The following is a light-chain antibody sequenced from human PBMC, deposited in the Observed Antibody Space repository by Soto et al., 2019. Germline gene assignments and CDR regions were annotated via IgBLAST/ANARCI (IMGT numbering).Light chain of an antibody. CDR2: GAS. Sequence: EILLTKSPGTLSLSPGESAILSCRASQSLGNRYLAWYQQMPGRAPRLLIHGASIRAAGIPDRFSGSGSGTDFTLTINRLEPEYFAVYYCHHYDNSPPFPFGPGTRVDI. CDR1: QSLGNRY. V-gene: IGKV3-20*01. J-gene: IGKJ3*01. CDR3: HHYDNSPPFP.